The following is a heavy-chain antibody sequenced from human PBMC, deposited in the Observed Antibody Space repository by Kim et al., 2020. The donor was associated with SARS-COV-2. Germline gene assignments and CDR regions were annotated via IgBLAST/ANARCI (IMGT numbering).Heavy chain of an antibody. CDR2: LSSDGSSQ. Sequence: GGSLRLSCAASGFSFSNYDMHWVRQAPGKGLEWVAFLSSDGSSQFFMDSVRARFKISRDNSKNMLYLQMNNLTGEDTASYYCAGSPNWQYIGRFDSWGQGTLVTVSS. CDR3: AGSPNWQYIGRFDS. J-gene: IGHJ4*02. CDR1: GFSFSNYD. V-gene: IGHV3-33*05. D-gene: IGHD5-12*01.